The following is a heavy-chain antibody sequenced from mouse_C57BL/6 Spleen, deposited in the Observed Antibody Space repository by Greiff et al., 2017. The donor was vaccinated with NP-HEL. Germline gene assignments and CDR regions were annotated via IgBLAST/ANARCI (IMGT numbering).Heavy chain of an antibody. J-gene: IGHJ2*01. D-gene: IGHD1-1*01. CDR3: AREGGNYGSFDY. V-gene: IGHV1-81*01. CDR1: GYTFTSYG. Sequence: VKLMESGAELARPGASVKLSCKASGYTFTSYGISWVKQRTGQGLEWIGEIYPRSGNTYYNEKFKGKATLTADKSSSTAYMELRSLTSEDSAVYFCAREGGNYGSFDYWGQGTTLTVSS. CDR2: IYPRSGNT.